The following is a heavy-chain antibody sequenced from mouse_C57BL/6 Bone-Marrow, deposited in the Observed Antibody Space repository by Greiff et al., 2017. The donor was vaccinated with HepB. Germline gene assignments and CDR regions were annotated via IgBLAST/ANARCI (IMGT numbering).Heavy chain of an antibody. CDR2: ISSGSSTI. Sequence: EVKLVESGGLVKPGGSLKLSCAASGFTFSDYGMHWVRQAPEKGLEWVAYISSGSSTIYYADTVKGRFTISRDNAKNTLFLQMTSLRSEDTAMYYCARSYGSSYFDYWGQGTTLTVSS. V-gene: IGHV5-17*01. CDR3: ARSYGSSYFDY. J-gene: IGHJ2*01. CDR1: GFTFSDYG. D-gene: IGHD1-1*01.